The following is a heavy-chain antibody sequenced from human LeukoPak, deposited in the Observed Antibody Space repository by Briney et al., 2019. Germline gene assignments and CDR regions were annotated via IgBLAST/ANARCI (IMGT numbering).Heavy chain of an antibody. CDR1: GYTFTSYD. CDR3: ARSGEHCGGDCYLFDY. D-gene: IGHD2-21*02. Sequence: ASVKVSCKASGYTFTSYDINWVRQAPGQGLEWMGWMNPNSGNTGYAQKFQGRVTITRDTSASTAYMELSSLRSEDMAVYYCARSGEHCGGDCYLFDYWGQGTLVTVSS. CDR2: MNPNSGNT. V-gene: IGHV1-8*01. J-gene: IGHJ4*02.